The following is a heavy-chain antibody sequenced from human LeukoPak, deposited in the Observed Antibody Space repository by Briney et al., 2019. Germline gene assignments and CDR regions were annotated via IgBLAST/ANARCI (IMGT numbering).Heavy chain of an antibody. Sequence: SQTLSLTCTVSGGSISSGGYYWSWIRQPPGKGLEWIGYIYYSGSTYYNPSLKSRVTISVDTSKNQFSLKLSSVTAADTAVYYCARVGVVVAADAFDIWGQGTMVTVSS. V-gene: IGHV4-30-4*08. J-gene: IGHJ3*02. CDR1: GGSISSGGYY. CDR3: ARVGVVVAADAFDI. CDR2: IYYSGST. D-gene: IGHD2-2*01.